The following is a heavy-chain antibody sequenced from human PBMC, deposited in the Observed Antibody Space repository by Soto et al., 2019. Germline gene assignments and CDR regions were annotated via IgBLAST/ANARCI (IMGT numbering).Heavy chain of an antibody. Sequence: GGSLRLSCAASGFTFSSYSMNWVRQAPGKGLEWVSSISSSSSYIYYADSVKGRFTISRDNAKNSLYLQMNSLRAEDTAVYYCARDRNRIAAAAVPSYYYYYGMDVWGQGTTVTVSS. CDR2: ISSSSSYI. V-gene: IGHV3-21*01. CDR1: GFTFSSYS. D-gene: IGHD6-13*01. J-gene: IGHJ6*02. CDR3: ARDRNRIAAAAVPSYYYYYGMDV.